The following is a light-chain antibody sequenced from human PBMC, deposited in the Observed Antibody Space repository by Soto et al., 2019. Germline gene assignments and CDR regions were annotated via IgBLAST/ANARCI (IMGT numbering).Light chain of an antibody. CDR1: QGISGY. J-gene: IGKJ2*01. V-gene: IGKV1-9*01. Sequence: IQLTQSPSSLSASVGDRVTITCRASQGISGYLAWYQEKPGKAPKLLIYGASTLHSGVPSRFSGSGSGTDFTLTISSLQPEDFATYYCQQVNSYPQTFGQGTKLEIK. CDR2: GAS. CDR3: QQVNSYPQT.